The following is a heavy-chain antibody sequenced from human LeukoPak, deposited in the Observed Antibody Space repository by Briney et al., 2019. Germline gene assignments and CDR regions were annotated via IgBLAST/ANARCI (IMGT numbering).Heavy chain of an antibody. J-gene: IGHJ4*02. CDR3: AREFGRSGSFDY. D-gene: IGHD3-10*01. CDR1: GFTFSTYW. V-gene: IGHV3-74*01. Sequence: GGSLRLSCAASGFTFSTYWMHWVRQAPGKGLVWVSLINIDGSRIGYADSVKGRFTTSRDNAKNTLYLEMNSLRAEDTAVYYCAREFGRSGSFDYWGQGSLVTVSS. CDR2: INIDGSRI.